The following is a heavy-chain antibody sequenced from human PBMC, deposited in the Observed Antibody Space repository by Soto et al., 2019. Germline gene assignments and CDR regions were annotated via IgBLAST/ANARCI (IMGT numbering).Heavy chain of an antibody. CDR3: AREDDGGDRDYYGLDV. CDR2: IPYTGSI. CDR1: GGSIHIDHYH. Sequence: QVQLKESGPGLVKPSQTLSLTCTVSGGSIHIDHYHWTWIRQTPGKGLEWLGYIPYTGSISYNPSLQRRLTSSVDWYKGPLSLRLASVTAADTAVYFCAREDDGGDRDYYGLDVWGHGTTVTVSS. J-gene: IGHJ6*02. D-gene: IGHD2-21*02. V-gene: IGHV4-30-4*01.